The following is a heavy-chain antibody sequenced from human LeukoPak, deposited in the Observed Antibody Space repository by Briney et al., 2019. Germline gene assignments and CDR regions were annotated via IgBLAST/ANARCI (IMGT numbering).Heavy chain of an antibody. CDR1: GGTFSSYA. CDR2: IIPIFGTA. V-gene: IGHV1-69*13. CDR3: ARGGKRGYSYGPYFDY. J-gene: IGHJ4*02. Sequence: SVTVSCTASGGTFSSYAISWVRQAPGQGLEWMGGIIPIFGTANYAQKFQGRVTITADESTSTAYMELSSLRSEDAAVYYCARGGKRGYSYGPYFDYWGQGTLVTVSS. D-gene: IGHD5-18*01.